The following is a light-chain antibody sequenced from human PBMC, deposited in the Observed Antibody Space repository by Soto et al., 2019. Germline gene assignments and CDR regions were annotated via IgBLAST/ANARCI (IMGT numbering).Light chain of an antibody. Sequence: EILMTQSPGTVSVSPGERATLSCRASQSVSSKLAWYQQKPGQAPRLLISGASTRATGIPARFSGSGSGTEFTLTISSLQSEDLAVYYCQQYNNWPWTFGQGTKVEIK. CDR3: QQYNNWPWT. V-gene: IGKV3-15*01. CDR1: QSVSSK. CDR2: GAS. J-gene: IGKJ1*01.